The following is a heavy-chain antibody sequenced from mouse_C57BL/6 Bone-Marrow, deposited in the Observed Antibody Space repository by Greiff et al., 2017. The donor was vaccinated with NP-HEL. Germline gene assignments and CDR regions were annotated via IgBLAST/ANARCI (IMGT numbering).Heavy chain of an antibody. Sequence: EVQLQQSGAELVRPGASVKLSCTASGFNIKDDYMHWVKQRPEQGLEWIGWIDPENGDPEYASKFQGKATITADTSSNTAYLQLSSLTSEDTAVYYCTPFYYYGSSQFAYWGQGTLVTVSA. J-gene: IGHJ3*01. CDR1: GFNIKDDY. CDR3: TPFYYYGSSQFAY. D-gene: IGHD1-1*01. CDR2: IDPENGDP. V-gene: IGHV14-4*01.